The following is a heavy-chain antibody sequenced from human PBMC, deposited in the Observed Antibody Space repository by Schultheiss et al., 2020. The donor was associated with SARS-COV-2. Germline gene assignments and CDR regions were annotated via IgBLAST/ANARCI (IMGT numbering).Heavy chain of an antibody. CDR1: GYTFTSNG. CDR2: INPNSGGT. J-gene: IGHJ2*01. V-gene: IGHV1-2*02. CDR3: ARVIPESIAVAGTEWYFDL. D-gene: IGHD6-19*01. Sequence: ASVKVSCKASGYTFTSNGISWVRQAPGQGLEWMGWINPNSGGTNYAQKFQGRVTMTRDTSISTAYMELSRLRSDDTAVYYCARVIPESIAVAGTEWYFDLWGRGTLVTVSS.